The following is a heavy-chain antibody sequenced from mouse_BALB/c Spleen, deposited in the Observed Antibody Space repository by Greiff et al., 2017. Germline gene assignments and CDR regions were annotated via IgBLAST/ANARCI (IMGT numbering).Heavy chain of an antibody. Sequence: DVMLVESGGGLVKPGGSLKLSCAASGFTFSSYAMSWVRQTPEKRLEWVASISSGGSTYYPDSVKGRFTISRDNARNILYMQMSSLTSEDTAMYCGERLVDRYWYFDVWGAGTTVTVSS. D-gene: IGHD1-1*01. CDR2: ISSGGST. CDR1: GFTFSSYA. V-gene: IGHV5-6-5*01. CDR3: ERLVDRYWYFDV. J-gene: IGHJ1*01.